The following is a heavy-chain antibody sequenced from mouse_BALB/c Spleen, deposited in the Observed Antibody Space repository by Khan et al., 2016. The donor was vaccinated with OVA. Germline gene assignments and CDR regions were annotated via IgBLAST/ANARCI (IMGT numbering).Heavy chain of an antibody. CDR3: ANHGSSSAWLTY. J-gene: IGHJ3*01. CDR1: GYTFTNYW. CDR2: INPSTGYS. Sequence: QVQLKESGAELAKPGASVKMSCKASGYTFTNYWMHWVKQRPGQGLEWIGYINPSTGYSEYNQKLKDKATLTAEKSSSTAYIQLSSLTSEDSTFYYCANHGSSSAWLTYWGQGTLVTVSA. V-gene: IGHV1-7*01. D-gene: IGHD1-1*01.